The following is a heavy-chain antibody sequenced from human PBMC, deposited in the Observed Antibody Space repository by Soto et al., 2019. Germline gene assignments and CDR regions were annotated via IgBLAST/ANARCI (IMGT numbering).Heavy chain of an antibody. J-gene: IGHJ6*02. CDR2: IYYRGNT. CDR1: GGSISSDDYY. CDR3: ARGWEYYGMDV. Sequence: SETLSLTCTVSGGSISSDDYYWNWIRQRPGKGLEWIGNIYYRGNTNYNPSLKSRIIMSMDMSENQFSLKLTSVTAADTAVYYCARGWEYYGMDVWGQGTKVTVSS. D-gene: IGHD1-26*01. V-gene: IGHV4-31*03.